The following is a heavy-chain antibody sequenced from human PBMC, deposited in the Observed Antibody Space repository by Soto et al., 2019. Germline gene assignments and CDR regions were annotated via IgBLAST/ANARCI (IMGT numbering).Heavy chain of an antibody. J-gene: IGHJ3*02. CDR3: ARDSPLYCTNGVCFRRGAFDI. CDR2: IYYSGST. V-gene: IGHV4-31*03. D-gene: IGHD2-8*01. Sequence: SETLSLTCTVSGGSISSGGYYWSWIRQHPGKGLEWIGYIYYSGSTYYNPSLKSRVPISVDTSKNQFSLKLSSVTAADTAVYYCARDSPLYCTNGVCFRRGAFDIWGQGTMVTVSS. CDR1: GGSISSGGYY.